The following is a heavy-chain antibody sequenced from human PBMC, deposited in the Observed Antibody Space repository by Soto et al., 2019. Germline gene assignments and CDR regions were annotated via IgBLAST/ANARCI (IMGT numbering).Heavy chain of an antibody. J-gene: IGHJ6*02. D-gene: IGHD2-15*01. CDR3: AKDTFAYCSGGSCLYYSGMDV. CDR1: GFTFTTYG. V-gene: IGHV3-30*18. CDR2: ISYDGRSK. Sequence: QAQLVESGGGAVQPGRSLRLSCAAPGFTFTTYGMHWVRQAPGKGLEWVAVISYDGRSKYYADSVKGRFTVSRDNSNNPVYLQLNSLRAEDTAVYYCAKDTFAYCSGGSCLYYSGMDVWGQGTTVTVSS.